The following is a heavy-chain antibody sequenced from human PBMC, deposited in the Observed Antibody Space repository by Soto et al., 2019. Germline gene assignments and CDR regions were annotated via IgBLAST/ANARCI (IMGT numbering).Heavy chain of an antibody. J-gene: IGHJ5*02. D-gene: IGHD3-9*01. CDR1: GYTFTSYD. CDR3: ARRRLRYVDWSKNWFDP. V-gene: IGHV1-8*01. CDR2: MNPNSGNT. Sequence: ASVKVSCKASGYTFTSYDINWVRQATGQGLEWMGWMNPNSGNTGYAQKFQGRVTMTRNTSISTAYMELSSLRSEDTAVYYCARRRLRYVDWSKNWFDPWGQGTLVTVSS.